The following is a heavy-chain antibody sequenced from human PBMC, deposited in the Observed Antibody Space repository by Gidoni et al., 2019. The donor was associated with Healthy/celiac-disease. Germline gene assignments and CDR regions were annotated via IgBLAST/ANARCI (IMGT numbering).Heavy chain of an antibody. CDR3: ARSPLTYYYDSSGYYSVVGHFDY. J-gene: IGHJ4*02. Sequence: QVTLRESGPALVKPTQTLTLTCTFSAFSLSTSGMCVSWIRQPPGKALEWLARIDWDDDKYYSTSLKTRLTISKDTSKNQVVLTMTNMDPVDTATYYCARSPLTYYYDSSGYYSVVGHFDYWGQGTLVTVSS. V-gene: IGHV2-70*15. CDR1: AFSLSTSGMC. D-gene: IGHD3-22*01. CDR2: IDWDDDK.